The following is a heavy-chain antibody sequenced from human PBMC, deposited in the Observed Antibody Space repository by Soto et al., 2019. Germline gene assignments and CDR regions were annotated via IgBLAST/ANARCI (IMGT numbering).Heavy chain of an antibody. CDR1: GGSFSGYY. V-gene: IGHV4-34*01. Sequence: SETLSLTCAVYGGSFSGYYWSWIRQPPGKGLEWIGEINHSGSTNYNPSLKSRVTISVDTSKNQFSLKLSSVTAADTAVYYCARGARQWLVLMVLFWFDPWGQGTLVTVSS. CDR3: ARGARQWLVLMVLFWFDP. CDR2: INHSGST. D-gene: IGHD6-19*01. J-gene: IGHJ5*02.